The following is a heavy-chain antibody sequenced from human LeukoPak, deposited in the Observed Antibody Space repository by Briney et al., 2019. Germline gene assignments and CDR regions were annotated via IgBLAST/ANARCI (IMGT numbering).Heavy chain of an antibody. D-gene: IGHD1-7*01. J-gene: IGHJ4*02. CDR1: GGSISSYY. CDR2: IYYSGST. CDR3: ARSPKELQLPFDY. Sequence: PSETLSLTCTVSGGSISSYYWSWIRQPPGKGLEWIGYIYYSGSTNYNPSLKSRVTISVDTSKNQFSLKLSSVTAADTAVYYCARSPKELQLPFDYWGQGTLVTVSS. V-gene: IGHV4-59*08.